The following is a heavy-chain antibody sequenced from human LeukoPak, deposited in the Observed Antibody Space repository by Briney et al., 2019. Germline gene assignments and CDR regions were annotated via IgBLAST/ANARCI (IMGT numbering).Heavy chain of an antibody. V-gene: IGHV4-34*01. J-gene: IGHJ6*02. D-gene: IGHD3-10*01. Sequence: PSETLSLTCAVYSGSFSGYSWTWIRQPPGKGLEWIGEIDHSGYTNCNPSLESRVTISGDTSRNQFSLKLSSVTAADTAVYYCARETFTMIRGVSYYYLMDVWGQGTTVTVSS. CDR2: IDHSGYT. CDR3: ARETFTMIRGVSYYYLMDV. CDR1: SGSFSGYS.